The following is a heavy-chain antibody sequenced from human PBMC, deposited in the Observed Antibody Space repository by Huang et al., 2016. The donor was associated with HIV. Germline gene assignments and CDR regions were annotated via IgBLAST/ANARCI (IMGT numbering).Heavy chain of an antibody. Sequence: QITLKESGPTLVKPTQTLPLTCPFSGFSLSTSGVGVGWIRQPPGKAMEWLALIYWDDDKRDSPSLNNRLTITKDTSKNQVVLTMTNMDPVDTGTYYCAHSVYGNNDYYFRGRFHYWGQGTLVTVSS. V-gene: IGHV2-5*02. D-gene: IGHD3-22*01. CDR3: AHSVYGNNDYYFRGRFHY. J-gene: IGHJ4*02. CDR1: GFSLSTSGVG. CDR2: IYWDDDK.